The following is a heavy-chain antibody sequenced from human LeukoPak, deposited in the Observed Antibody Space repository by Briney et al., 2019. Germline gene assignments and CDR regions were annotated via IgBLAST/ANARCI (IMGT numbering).Heavy chain of an antibody. CDR3: ARHGSGSHPYYYYYMDV. CDR1: GGSISSSSYY. V-gene: IGHV4-39*01. Sequence: PSETLSLTCTVSGGSISSSSYYWGWIRQPRGKGLEWIGSIYYSGSTYYNPSLKSRVTISVDTSKNQFSLKLSSVTAADTAVYYCARHGSGSHPYYYYYMDVWGKGTTVTVSS. D-gene: IGHD1-26*01. J-gene: IGHJ6*03. CDR2: IYYSGST.